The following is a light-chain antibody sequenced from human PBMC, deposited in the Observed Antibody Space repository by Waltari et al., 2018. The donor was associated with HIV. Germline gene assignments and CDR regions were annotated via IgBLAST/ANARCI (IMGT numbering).Light chain of an antibody. CDR1: SSNIGAGYD. CDR2: GNS. CDR3: QSYDSSLSGSV. J-gene: IGLJ2*01. V-gene: IGLV1-40*01. Sequence: QAVLTQPPSVSGAPGLRVTISCTGGSSNIGAGYDVHWYQQLPGTAPKLLIYGNSNRPSGVPDRFSGSKSGTSASLAIAGLQAEDEAEYYCQSYDSSLSGSVFGGGTKLTVL.